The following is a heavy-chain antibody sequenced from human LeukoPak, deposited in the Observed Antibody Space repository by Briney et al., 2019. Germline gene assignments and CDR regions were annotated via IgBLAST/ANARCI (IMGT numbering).Heavy chain of an antibody. D-gene: IGHD4-23*01. Sequence: GGSLRLSCAASGFTFSTYAMNWVRQAPGRGLEWVSFVSSGSSTIYYTDSVKGRFTVSRDNAKNSLFLQMNSLRADDTAVYYCARDQTVVTPPGAMDVWGQGTTVTVSS. CDR1: GFTFSTYA. J-gene: IGHJ6*02. CDR3: ARDQTVVTPPGAMDV. V-gene: IGHV3-48*04. CDR2: VSSGSSTI.